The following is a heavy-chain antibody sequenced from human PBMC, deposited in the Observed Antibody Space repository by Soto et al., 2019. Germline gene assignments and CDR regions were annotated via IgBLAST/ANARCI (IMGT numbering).Heavy chain of an antibody. CDR1: GDSVSSNSAA. J-gene: IGHJ1*01. CDR2: TYYRSKWQY. Sequence: SQTLSLTCVISGDSVSSNSAAWSWIRQSPSRGLEWLGRTYYRSKWQYDYAVSVKSRITINPDTSKNQFSLQLNSVTPEDTAVYYCARGHSSGWYAGYFQHWGQGTLVTVSS. CDR3: ARGHSSGWYAGYFQH. D-gene: IGHD6-19*01. V-gene: IGHV6-1*01.